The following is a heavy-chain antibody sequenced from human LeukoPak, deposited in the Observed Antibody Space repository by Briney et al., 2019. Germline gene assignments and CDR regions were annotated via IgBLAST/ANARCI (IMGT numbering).Heavy chain of an antibody. V-gene: IGHV4-59*01. CDR3: ARGIYWFDP. Sequence: SETLSLTCTVSGASINSYYWSWIRQPPGKGLEWIGYIYSSGSTNYNPSLKSRVTISVDTSKNQFSLKLTSMTAADTAVYCCARGIYWFDPWGQGTLVTVSS. CDR1: GASINSYY. CDR2: IYSSGST. J-gene: IGHJ5*02.